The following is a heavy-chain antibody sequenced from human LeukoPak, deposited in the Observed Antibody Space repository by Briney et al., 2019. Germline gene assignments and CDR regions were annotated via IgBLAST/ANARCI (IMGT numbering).Heavy chain of an antibody. CDR3: ARDPPLTLTIFGNRYYYGMDV. V-gene: IGHV1-18*01. CDR2: ISAYNGNT. D-gene: IGHD3-3*01. CDR1: GYTFTSYG. J-gene: IGHJ6*02. Sequence: GASVKVSCKASGYTFTSYGISWVRQAPGQGLEWMGWISAYNGNTNYAQKLQGRVTMTTDTSTSTAYMELRSLRSDDTAVYYCARDPPLTLTIFGNRYYYGMDVWGQGTTVTVSS.